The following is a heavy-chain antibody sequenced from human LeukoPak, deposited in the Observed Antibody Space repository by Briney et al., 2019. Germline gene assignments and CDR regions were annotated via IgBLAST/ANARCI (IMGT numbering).Heavy chain of an antibody. D-gene: IGHD5-12*01. Sequence: ASMKVSCKASGGTFSSYAISWVRQAPGQGLEWMGGIIPIFGTANYAQKFQGRVTITADESTSTAYMEPSSLRSEDTAVYYCARPDIVATNYYYYGMDVWGQGTTVTVSS. CDR1: GGTFSSYA. J-gene: IGHJ6*02. V-gene: IGHV1-69*13. CDR2: IIPIFGTA. CDR3: ARPDIVATNYYYYGMDV.